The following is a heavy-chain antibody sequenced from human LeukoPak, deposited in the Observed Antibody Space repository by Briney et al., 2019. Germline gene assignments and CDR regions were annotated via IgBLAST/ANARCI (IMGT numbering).Heavy chain of an antibody. V-gene: IGHV4-39*01. CDR2: IYYSGST. J-gene: IGHJ4*02. D-gene: IGHD6-13*01. CDR1: GGSISSSSYY. Sequence: KPSETLSLTCTVSGGSISSSSYYWGWIRQPPGKGLEWIGRIYYSGSTYYNPSLKSRVTISVDMSKNHFSLKLSSVTAADTAVYYCARFIAAADTIDYWGQGTLVTVSS. CDR3: ARFIAAADTIDY.